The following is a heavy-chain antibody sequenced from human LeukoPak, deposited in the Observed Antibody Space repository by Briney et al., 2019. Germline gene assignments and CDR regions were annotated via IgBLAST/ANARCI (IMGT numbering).Heavy chain of an antibody. Sequence: GGSLRLSCAASGFTVIGSWRHWDRQAPGKGLVWVSRINTDGSSTTYADSVKGRFTISIDNANNTLYLQMNSLRGEDTAVYYCARGSSWSDYWRQGTLVTVSS. CDR3: ARGSSWSDY. D-gene: IGHD6-13*01. CDR1: GFTVIGSW. V-gene: IGHV3-74*01. J-gene: IGHJ4*02. CDR2: INTDGSST.